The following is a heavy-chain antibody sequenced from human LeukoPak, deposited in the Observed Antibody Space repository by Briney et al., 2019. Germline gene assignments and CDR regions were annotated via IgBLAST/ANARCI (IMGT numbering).Heavy chain of an antibody. D-gene: IGHD3-10*01. CDR3: ARSITMVRGLKLYYYMDV. CDR1: GGTFSSYA. V-gene: IGHV1-8*03. CDR2: MNPNSGNT. J-gene: IGHJ6*03. Sequence: ASVKVSCKASGGTFSSYAINWVRQATGQGLEWMGWMNPNSGNTGYAQKFQGRVTITRNTSISTAYMELSSLRSEDTAVYYCARSITMVRGLKLYYYMDVWGKGTTVTVSS.